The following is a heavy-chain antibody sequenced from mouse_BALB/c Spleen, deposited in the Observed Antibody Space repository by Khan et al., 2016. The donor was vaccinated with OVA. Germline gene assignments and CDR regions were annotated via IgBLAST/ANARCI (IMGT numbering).Heavy chain of an antibody. CDR2: INPSNGGT. D-gene: IGHD1-1*01. CDR1: GYTFTSYY. J-gene: IGHJ3*01. V-gene: IGHV1S81*02. CDR3: TRGDYGGFAY. Sequence: QVQLQQSGAELVKPGASVKLSCKASGYTFTSYYMYWVKQRPGQGLEWIGEINPSNGGTNFNEKFKSKATLTVAKSSSTAYMQLSSLTSEDSAVFYCTRGDYGGFAYWGQGTLVTVSA.